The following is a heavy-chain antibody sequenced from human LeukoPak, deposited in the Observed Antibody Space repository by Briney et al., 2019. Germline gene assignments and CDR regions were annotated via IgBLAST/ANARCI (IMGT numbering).Heavy chain of an antibody. D-gene: IGHD2-15*01. V-gene: IGHV1-2*02. CDR2: INPNSGGT. Sequence: ASVKVSCKTSGYRFTGYYIHWVRQAPGQGLEWMGWINPNSGGTNYAQKFQGRVTMTRDTSISTAYMELSRLRSDDTAVYYCARENEGYCSGGSCYSSYFDYWGQGTLVTVSS. CDR3: ARENEGYCSGGSCYSSYFDY. J-gene: IGHJ4*02. CDR1: GYRFTGYY.